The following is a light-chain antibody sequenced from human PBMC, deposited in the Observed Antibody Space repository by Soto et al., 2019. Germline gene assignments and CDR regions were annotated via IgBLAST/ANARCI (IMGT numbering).Light chain of an antibody. CDR3: QQYYNWPRT. CDR1: QNIQTN. V-gene: IGKV3-15*01. J-gene: IGKJ5*01. Sequence: EVLMTQSPATMSVSPGERSTLSCMACQNIQTNLAWYGQKDGKAPRIVFYGASTGATGLPARFSGSGSGTEYTLTINSLPAEDGALYYCQQYYNWPRTFGQGTRLEIK. CDR2: GAS.